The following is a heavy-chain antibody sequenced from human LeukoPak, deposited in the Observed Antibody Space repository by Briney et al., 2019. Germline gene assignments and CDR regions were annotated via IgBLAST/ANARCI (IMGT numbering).Heavy chain of an antibody. CDR2: ISYDGSNK. D-gene: IGHD3-3*01. V-gene: IGHV3-30*03. J-gene: IGHJ4*02. CDR1: GFTFTSYG. CDR3: ARDRSLGANYFDY. Sequence: GGSLRLSCAASGFTFTSYGMHWVRQAPGKGLEWVAVISYDGSNKYYADSVKGRFTISRDNSKNTLYLQMNSLRAEDTAVYYCARDRSLGANYFDYWGQGSLVTVSS.